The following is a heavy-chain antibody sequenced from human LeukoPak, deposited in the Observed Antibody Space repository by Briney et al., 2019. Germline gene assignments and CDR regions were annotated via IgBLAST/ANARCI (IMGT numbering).Heavy chain of an antibody. CDR2: IYWDDDK. CDR1: GFTLSTSGVG. D-gene: IGHD1-26*01. J-gene: IGHJ3*02. Sequence: SGPTLVNPTQTLTLTCTFSGFTLSTSGVGVGWIRQPPGKALEWLALIYWDDDKRYSPSLKSRLTITKDTSKSQVVLTMTNMDPVDTATYYCAHSGGSYTVDAFDIWGQGTMVTVSS. CDR3: AHSGGSYTVDAFDI. V-gene: IGHV2-5*02.